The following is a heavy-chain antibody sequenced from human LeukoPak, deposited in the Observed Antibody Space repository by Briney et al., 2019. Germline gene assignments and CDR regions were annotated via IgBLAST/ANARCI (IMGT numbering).Heavy chain of an antibody. J-gene: IGHJ4*02. V-gene: IGHV4-61*02. CDR1: GGSISSGSYY. CDR2: IYTSGST. Sequence: SQTLSLTCTVSGGSISSGSYYWSWIRQPAGKGLEWIGRIYTSGSTNYNPSLKSRVTISVDTSKNQFSLKLSSVTAVDTAVYYCAREGAPMTTVTERDYWGQGTLVTVSS. CDR3: AREGAPMTTVTERDY. D-gene: IGHD4-11*01.